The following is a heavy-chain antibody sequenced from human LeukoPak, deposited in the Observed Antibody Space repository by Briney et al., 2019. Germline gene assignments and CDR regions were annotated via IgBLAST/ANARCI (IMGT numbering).Heavy chain of an antibody. CDR1: GFTVSSNY. CDR3: ARDPHYYGSGRYFDF. V-gene: IGHV3-66*01. J-gene: IGHJ4*02. D-gene: IGHD3-10*01. Sequence: GRSLRLSCAASGFTVSSNYMSWVRQAPGKGLEWVSVIYSGGSTYYADSVKGRFTISRDNSKNTLYLQMNGLRAEDTAVYYCARDPHYYGSGRYFDFWGQGTLVTVSS. CDR2: IYSGGST.